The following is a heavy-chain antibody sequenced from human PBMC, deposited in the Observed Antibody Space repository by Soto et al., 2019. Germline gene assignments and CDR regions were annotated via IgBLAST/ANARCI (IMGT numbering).Heavy chain of an antibody. D-gene: IGHD4-17*01. J-gene: IGHJ4*02. CDR2: ISYDGSNK. CDR3: AKDRATYEFGTVSH. V-gene: IGHV3-30*18. Sequence: PGGSLRLSCAASGFTFSSYGMHWVRQAPGKGLEWVAVISYDGSNKYYADSVKGRFTISRDNSKNTLYLQMNSLRAEDTAVYYCAKDRATYEFGTVSHWGQVTLFIDPS. CDR1: GFTFSSYG.